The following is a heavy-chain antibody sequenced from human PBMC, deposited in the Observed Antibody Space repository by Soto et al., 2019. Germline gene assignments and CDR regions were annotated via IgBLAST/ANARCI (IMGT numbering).Heavy chain of an antibody. CDR2: ISSRSDTL. Sequence: GGSLRLSCEGSGFTFSAYAMNWVRQAPGKGLEWVSYISSRSDTLYYADSVKGRFTISRDNAKNSVYLQVNNLRDEDTAVYYCARDWDIVILSVPIPNYNYGMDVWGQGATVTVSS. CDR3: ARDWDIVILSVPIPNYNYGMDV. CDR1: GFTFSAYA. J-gene: IGHJ6*02. V-gene: IGHV3-48*02. D-gene: IGHD2-15*01.